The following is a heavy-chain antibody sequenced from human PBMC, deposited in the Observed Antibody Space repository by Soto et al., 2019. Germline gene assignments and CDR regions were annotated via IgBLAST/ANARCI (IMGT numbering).Heavy chain of an antibody. CDR3: EREPPTCGSDCYFLDY. Sequence: PGGSLRLSCAASGFTFSYYAMHWVLQAPGKGLEYVSVIGADGGNTYYENSVKGRLTISRDNSKNTLYLKMGRMRAEDTDVYYCEREPPTCGSDCYFLDYWGQGTLVTVSS. J-gene: IGHJ4*02. D-gene: IGHD2-21*02. V-gene: IGHV3-64*01. CDR1: GFTFSYYA. CDR2: IGADGGNT.